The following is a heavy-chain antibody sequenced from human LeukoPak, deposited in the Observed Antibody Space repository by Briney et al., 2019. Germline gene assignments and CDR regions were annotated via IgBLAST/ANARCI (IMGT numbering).Heavy chain of an antibody. CDR3: AKDLSSSSYYMDV. CDR2: IWYGGSNK. D-gene: IGHD6-6*01. V-gene: IGHV3-30*02. Sequence: GGSLRLSCAASGFTFSSYGMHWVRQAPGKGLEWVAVIWYGGSNKYYADSVKGRFTISRDNSKNTLYLQMNSLRAEDTAVYYRAKDLSSSSYYMDVWGKGTTVTVSS. CDR1: GFTFSSYG. J-gene: IGHJ6*03.